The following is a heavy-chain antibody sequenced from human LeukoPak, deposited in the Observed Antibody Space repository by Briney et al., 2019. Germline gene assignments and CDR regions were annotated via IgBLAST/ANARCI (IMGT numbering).Heavy chain of an antibody. D-gene: IGHD2-15*01. V-gene: IGHV3-43D*03. J-gene: IGHJ4*02. CDR3: ARDSQDCSASTCYFDY. CDR2: ISWDSRSA. Sequence: PGGSLRLSCAASGFTFDDYAMHWVRQSPGKGLQWVSFISWDSRSAYYADSVKGRFAISRDNNKKSVFLQMNSLTAEDTAFYYCARDSQDCSASTCYFDYWGQGTLVTVSA. CDR1: GFTFDDYA.